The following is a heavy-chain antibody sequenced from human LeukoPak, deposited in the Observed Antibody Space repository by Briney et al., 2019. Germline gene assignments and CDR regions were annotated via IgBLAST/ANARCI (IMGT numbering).Heavy chain of an antibody. V-gene: IGHV1-2*06. CDR1: GFTFTGYY. J-gene: IGHJ4*02. CDR2: INPNSGGT. CDR3: ARESYDSSGYFSPLVDY. Sequence: ASVKVSCKASGFTFTGYYMHWVRQAPGQGLEWMGRINPNSGGTNYAQKFQGRVTITRDTSISTAYLELSRLRSDDTAVYYCARESYDSSGYFSPLVDYWGQGTLVTVSS. D-gene: IGHD3-22*01.